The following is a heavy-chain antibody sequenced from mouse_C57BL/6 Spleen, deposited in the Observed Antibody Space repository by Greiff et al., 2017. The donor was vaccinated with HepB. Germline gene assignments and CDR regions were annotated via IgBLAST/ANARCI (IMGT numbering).Heavy chain of an antibody. CDR2: ISDGGSYT. Sequence: EVQGVESGGGLVKPGGSLKLSCAASGFTFSSYAMSWVRQTPEKRLEWVATISDGGSYTYYPDNVKGRFTISRDNAKNNLYLQMSHLKSEDTAMYYCARDPSYYFDYWGQGTTLTVSS. CDR3: ARDPSYYFDY. J-gene: IGHJ2*01. CDR1: GFTFSSYA. V-gene: IGHV5-4*01.